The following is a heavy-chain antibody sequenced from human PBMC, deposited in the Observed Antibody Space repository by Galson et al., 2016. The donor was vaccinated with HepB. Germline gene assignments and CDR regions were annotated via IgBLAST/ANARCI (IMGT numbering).Heavy chain of an antibody. CDR1: GFTFSGYG. V-gene: IGHV3-33*01. CDR3: ARGVGFGDYTFDV. J-gene: IGHJ3*01. D-gene: IGHD4-17*01. CDR2: IWYDGSDK. Sequence: SLRLSCAASGFTFSGYGMHWVRQAPGKGLEWVAMIWYDGSDKHYADSVKGRFTISRDNSKNTLYLQMNGLRAEDTAVYYCARGVGFGDYTFDVWGQGTMVIVSS.